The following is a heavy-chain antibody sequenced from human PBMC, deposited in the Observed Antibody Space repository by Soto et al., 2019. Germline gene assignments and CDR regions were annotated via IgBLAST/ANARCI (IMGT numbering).Heavy chain of an antibody. CDR2: ISGGGGNT. Sequence: EVQLLESGGGLVQPGGSLRLSCAASGFTFSNYAMSWVRQTPGKGLEWVSTISGGGGNTYYPDSVKGRFTISRDNSKDTVYLQMNSLRGEDRAIYYCAKERLCRGADYWGQGALVTVTS. V-gene: IGHV3-23*01. J-gene: IGHJ4*02. CDR3: AKERLCRGADY. CDR1: GFTFSNYA.